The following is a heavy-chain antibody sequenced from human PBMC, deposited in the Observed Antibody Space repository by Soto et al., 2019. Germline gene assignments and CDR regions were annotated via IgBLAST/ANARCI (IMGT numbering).Heavy chain of an antibody. CDR1: GFTFNTYD. CDR2: ISGSGRKT. V-gene: IGHV3-23*01. Sequence: GQLLASGGGLVQPGGSLRLSCAASGFTFNTYDMAWVRQAPGKGPEWVSDISGSGRKTNYADSVKGRFTISRDNSKNTLYLQMNTLRADDTAIYYCAGPMAVFGGVFDYWGPGTLVTVTS. J-gene: IGHJ4*02. D-gene: IGHD3-16*01. CDR3: AGPMAVFGGVFDY.